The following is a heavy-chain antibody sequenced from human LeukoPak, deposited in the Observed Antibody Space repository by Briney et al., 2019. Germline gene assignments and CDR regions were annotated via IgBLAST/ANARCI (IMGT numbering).Heavy chain of an antibody. CDR1: GFTFSNYT. J-gene: IGHJ4*02. V-gene: IGHV3-21*01. CDR3: ARETFYYDNTGHYYSAFEDY. D-gene: IGHD3-22*01. Sequence: PGGSLRLSCAASGFTFSNYTMNWVSQAPGKGLEWISSISSTTSYIYYADSVKGRFTISRDNAKNSLYLQMNSLRAEDTAVYYCARETFYYDNTGHYYSAFEDYWGQGTLVTVSS. CDR2: ISSTTSYI.